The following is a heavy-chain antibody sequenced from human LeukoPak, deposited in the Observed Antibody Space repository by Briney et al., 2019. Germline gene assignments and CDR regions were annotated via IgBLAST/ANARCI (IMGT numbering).Heavy chain of an antibody. Sequence: GGSLRLSCAASGLTFSSYSMNWVRQAPGKGLEWVSSISSSSSYIYYADAVKGRFTISRDNAKNSLYLQMNSLRAEDTAVYYCARGAYYYGSGLPTYNWFDPWGQGTLVTVSS. V-gene: IGHV3-21*01. J-gene: IGHJ5*02. CDR1: GLTFSSYS. CDR3: ARGAYYYGSGLPTYNWFDP. D-gene: IGHD3-10*01. CDR2: ISSSSSYI.